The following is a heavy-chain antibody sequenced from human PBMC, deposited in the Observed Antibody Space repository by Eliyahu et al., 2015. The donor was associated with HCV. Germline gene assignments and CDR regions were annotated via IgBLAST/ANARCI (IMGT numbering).Heavy chain of an antibody. Sequence: QVQLVQSGAEVKKPGXSVXVSCKASGYTFTGYYIHWVRQAPGQGLEWMGWINPDSGATSYAQKFQGRVTMTRDTSISTAYMELSRLKSDDTAVYFCGRGIVALGSWGQGTLVTVSS. CDR3: GRGIVALGS. CDR1: GYTFTGYY. CDR2: INPDSGAT. V-gene: IGHV1-2*02. D-gene: IGHD6-13*01. J-gene: IGHJ5*02.